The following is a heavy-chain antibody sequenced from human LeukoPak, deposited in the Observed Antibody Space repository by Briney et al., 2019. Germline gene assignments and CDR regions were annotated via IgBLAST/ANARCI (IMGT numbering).Heavy chain of an antibody. CDR1: GGSISSSSYY. CDR3: ARHGGYDEYYFDY. J-gene: IGHJ4*02. D-gene: IGHD5-12*01. V-gene: IGHV4-39*01. Sequence: SETLSLTCTVSGGSISSSSYYWGWIRQPPGKGLEWIGSIYYSGSTYYNPSLKSRVTISVDTSKNQFSLKLSSVTAADTAVYYCARHGGYDEYYFDYWGQGTLVTVSS. CDR2: IYYSGST.